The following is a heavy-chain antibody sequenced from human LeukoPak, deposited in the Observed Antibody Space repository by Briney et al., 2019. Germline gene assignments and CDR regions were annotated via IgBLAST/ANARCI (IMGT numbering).Heavy chain of an antibody. CDR3: ARANYGSYYFDY. J-gene: IGHJ4*02. V-gene: IGHV4-30-2*01. D-gene: IGHD3-10*01. Sequence: SQTLSLTCAVSGGSISSGGYSWSWIRQPPGKGLEWIGYIYHSGSTYYNPSLKSRVTISVDRSKNQFSLKLSSVTAADTAVYYCARANYGSYYFDYWGQGTLVTVSS. CDR2: IYHSGST. CDR1: GGSISSGGYS.